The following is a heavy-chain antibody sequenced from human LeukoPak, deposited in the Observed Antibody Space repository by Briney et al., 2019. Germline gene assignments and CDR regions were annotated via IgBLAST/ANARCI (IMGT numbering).Heavy chain of an antibody. V-gene: IGHV3-23*01. D-gene: IGHD1-26*01. CDR1: GFTFTSYS. CDR2: TSDRGDYT. Sequence: GGSLRLSCAASGFTFTSYSMSWVRLAPGEGLEWVSGTSDRGDYTYYADSVKGRFTISRDNSKSTLDLQMNSLSAEDTAVYYCARASYSETYQYYFDYWGQGTLVTVSS. J-gene: IGHJ4*02. CDR3: ARASYSETYQYYFDY.